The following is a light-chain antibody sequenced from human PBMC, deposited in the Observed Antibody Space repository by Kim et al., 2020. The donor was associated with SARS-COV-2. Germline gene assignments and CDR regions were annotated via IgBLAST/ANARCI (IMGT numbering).Light chain of an antibody. J-gene: IGLJ3*02. CDR1: SSNIGAGYD. CDR3: QSYDSSLTHWV. CDR2: GNS. Sequence: QSVLTQPPSVSGAPGQRVTISCTGNSSNIGAGYDVHWYQQLPGTAPKLLIYGNSNRHSGVPDRFSGSKSGTSASLAITGLQAEDEADYYCQSYDSSLTHWVFGGGTQLTVL. V-gene: IGLV1-40*01.